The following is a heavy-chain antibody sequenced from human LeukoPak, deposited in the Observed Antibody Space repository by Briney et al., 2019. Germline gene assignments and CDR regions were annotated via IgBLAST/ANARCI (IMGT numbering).Heavy chain of an antibody. V-gene: IGHV3-66*01. CDR3: ALVYSSGWYFYDY. Sequence: GGSLRLSCAASGFTFSSYAMSWVRQAPGKGLEWVSVIYSGGSTYYADSVKGRFTISRDNSKNTLYLQMNSLRAEDTAVYYCALVYSSGWYFYDYWGQGTLVTVSS. CDR2: IYSGGST. CDR1: GFTFSSYA. J-gene: IGHJ4*02. D-gene: IGHD6-19*01.